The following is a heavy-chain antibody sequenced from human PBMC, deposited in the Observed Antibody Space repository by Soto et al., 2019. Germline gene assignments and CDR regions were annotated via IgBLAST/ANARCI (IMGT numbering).Heavy chain of an antibody. CDR3: ARGRYGDY. V-gene: IGHV1-18*01. D-gene: IGHD1-1*01. Sequence: QVHLVQSGAEVKKPGASVKVSCKASGYTFTSYGITWVRQAPGQGLEWMGWISAHNGNTDYAQKLQGRVIVTRDTSTSTAYMELRSLISDDTAVYYCARGRYGDYWGQGAPVTLSS. CDR2: ISAHNGNT. CDR1: GYTFTSYG. J-gene: IGHJ4*02.